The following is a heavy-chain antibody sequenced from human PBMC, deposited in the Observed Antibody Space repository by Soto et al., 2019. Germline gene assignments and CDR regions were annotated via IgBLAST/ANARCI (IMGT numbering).Heavy chain of an antibody. CDR3: TRRGKSAAAWDTNWFDP. D-gene: IGHD6-13*01. J-gene: IGHJ5*02. CDR1: GGSISSSSYY. V-gene: IGHV4-39*01. Sequence: WETPSVTSTVSGGSISSSSYYWGWIRQPPGKGLEWIGSIYYSGSTYYNPSLKSRVTISGDTSKNQFSLKLSSVTAADTAVYYCTRRGKSAAAWDTNWFDPWGQGTLVTVSS. CDR2: IYYSGST.